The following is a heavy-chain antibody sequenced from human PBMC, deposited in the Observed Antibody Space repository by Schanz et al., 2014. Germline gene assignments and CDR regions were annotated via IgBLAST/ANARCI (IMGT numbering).Heavy chain of an antibody. Sequence: QVQLVESGGGVVQPGTSLRLSCAGSGFTFSGFGMHWVRQAPGKGLEWVAVISYDGRNKYYADSVKGRFTISRDNARNSLFLQMNSLRDEDTAVYYCASARCFTCPDYWFAPWGQGTLVTVSS. V-gene: IGHV3-30*03. CDR2: ISYDGRNK. D-gene: IGHD3-16*01. J-gene: IGHJ5*02. CDR3: ASARCFTCPDYWFAP. CDR1: GFTFSGFG.